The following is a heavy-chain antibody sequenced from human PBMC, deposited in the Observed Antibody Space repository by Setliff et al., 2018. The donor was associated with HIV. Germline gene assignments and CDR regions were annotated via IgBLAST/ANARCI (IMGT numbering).Heavy chain of an antibody. V-gene: IGHV4-39*07. D-gene: IGHD2-2*01. CDR2: IYYSGNT. Sequence: SETLSLTCNVSGGSIRRSDHSWGWIRQPPGKGLEWIGNIYYSGNTYYNPSLKSRVIISVDTSRNQFSLKLSSVTAADTAMYYCVRDGTQCSRTTCINWVDPWGQGTLVTVSS. J-gene: IGHJ5*02. CDR3: VRDGTQCSRTTCINWVDP. CDR1: GGSIRRSDHS.